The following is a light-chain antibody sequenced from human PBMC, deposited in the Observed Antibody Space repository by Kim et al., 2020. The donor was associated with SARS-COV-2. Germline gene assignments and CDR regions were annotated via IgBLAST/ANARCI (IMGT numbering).Light chain of an antibody. Sequence: IPISCTGSSSDSGTYRYVSWYQQHPGEAPKLIIYDDSERPSGVSYRFAGSKTGNTAALTISGLQAEDEGDYYCSSYIRSSSFAFGGGTKVTVL. V-gene: IGLV2-14*03. CDR3: SSYIRSSSFA. J-gene: IGLJ3*02. CDR2: DDS. CDR1: SSDSGTYRY.